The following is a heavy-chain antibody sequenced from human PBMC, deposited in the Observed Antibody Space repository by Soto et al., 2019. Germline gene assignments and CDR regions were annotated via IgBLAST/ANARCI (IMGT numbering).Heavy chain of an antibody. CDR1: YGSISSYY. CDR2: IYYSGST. CDR3: ARKEYFEY. V-gene: IGHV4-59*01. Sequence: SQTLSVTWTVSYGSISSYYWSWIRQPPGKGLEWIGYIYYSGSTNYNPSLKSRVTISVDTSKNQFSLKLSSVTAADTAVYYCARKEYFEYWGQGTLVTVSS. J-gene: IGHJ4*02.